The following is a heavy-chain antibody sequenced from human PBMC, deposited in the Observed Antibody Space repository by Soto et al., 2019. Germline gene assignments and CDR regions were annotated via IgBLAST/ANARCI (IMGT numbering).Heavy chain of an antibody. CDR1: GFTFSSYS. D-gene: IGHD5-18*01. V-gene: IGHV3-21*01. J-gene: IGHJ4*02. CDR2: ISSSSSYI. CDR3: ARDRDSYGYFDY. Sequence: GGSLRLSCAASGFTFSSYSMNWVRQAPGKGLEWVSSISSSSSYIYYADSVKGRFTISRDNAKNSLYLQMNNLRAEDTAVYYCARDRDSYGYFDYWGQGTLVTVSS.